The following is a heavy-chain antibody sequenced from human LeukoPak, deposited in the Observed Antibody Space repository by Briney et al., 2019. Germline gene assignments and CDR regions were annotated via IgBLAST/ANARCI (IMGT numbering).Heavy chain of an antibody. D-gene: IGHD3-22*01. Sequence: PGGSLRLSCAASGFTFDDYAMHWVRQAPGKGLEWVSLISWDGGSTYYADSVKGRFTISRDNSKNSLYLQMNSLRAEDTALYYCAKGAPNYYDSSGYFPFDYWGQGTLVTVS. CDR2: ISWDGGST. V-gene: IGHV3-43D*03. CDR1: GFTFDDYA. J-gene: IGHJ4*02. CDR3: AKGAPNYYDSSGYFPFDY.